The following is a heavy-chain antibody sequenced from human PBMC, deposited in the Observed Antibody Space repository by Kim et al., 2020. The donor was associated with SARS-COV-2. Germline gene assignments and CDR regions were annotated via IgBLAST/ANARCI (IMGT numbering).Heavy chain of an antibody. V-gene: IGHV1-3*04. Sequence: ASVKVSCKASGYTFNTYTMHWVRQAPGQGLEWMGWVNTGNGNTRYAQKFQGRVSISKDTSASTVYMDLSSLRSEDTAVYYCARGLAPNNWNDVCFDNWGQGTLVTVSS. D-gene: IGHD1-20*01. CDR2: VNTGNGNT. J-gene: IGHJ4*02. CDR1: GYTFNTYT. CDR3: ARGLAPNNWNDVCFDN.